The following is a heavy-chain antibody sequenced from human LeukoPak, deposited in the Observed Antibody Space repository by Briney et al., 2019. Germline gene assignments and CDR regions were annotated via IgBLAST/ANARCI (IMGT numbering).Heavy chain of an antibody. J-gene: IGHJ4*02. CDR3: AKAPHHGMIVVVSY. CDR1: GFTFSSYA. D-gene: IGHD3-22*01. CDR2: IGGSGGST. Sequence: GGSLRLSCAASGFTFSSYAMSWVRQAPGKGLEWVSAIGGSGGSTYYADSVKGRFTISRDNSKNTLYLQMNSLRAEDTAVYYCAKAPHHGMIVVVSYWGQGTLVTVSS. V-gene: IGHV3-23*01.